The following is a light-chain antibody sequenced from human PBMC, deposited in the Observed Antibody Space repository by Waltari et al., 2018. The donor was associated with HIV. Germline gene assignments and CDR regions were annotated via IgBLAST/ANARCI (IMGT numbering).Light chain of an antibody. CDR3: QQYNNWPPWT. CDR2: GAS. CDR1: QSVSSN. V-gene: IGKV3-15*01. J-gene: IGKJ1*01. Sequence: EIVMTQSPATLSVSPGERATLSCRASQSVSSNLAWYQQKPGQPPRLLIYGASTRATGIPARFSGSVSGTEFTLTISSLQSEDFAVYYCQQYNNWPPWTFGQGTKVEIK.